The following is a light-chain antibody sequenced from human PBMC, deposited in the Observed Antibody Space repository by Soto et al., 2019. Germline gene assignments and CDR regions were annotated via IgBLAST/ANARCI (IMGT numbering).Light chain of an antibody. CDR1: QAVPNN. CDR3: QQVKANTRS. CDR2: EES. Sequence: LTHTPCFLSVSLEYIRNSNLRPSQAVPNNMAWYQQKPGKPPKLLIYEESTLHSGVPSRFSGRKSGTQFTLTIDSLQPEDFATYYCQQVKANTRSFGGGTKVDI. V-gene: IGKV1-9*01. J-gene: IGKJ4*01.